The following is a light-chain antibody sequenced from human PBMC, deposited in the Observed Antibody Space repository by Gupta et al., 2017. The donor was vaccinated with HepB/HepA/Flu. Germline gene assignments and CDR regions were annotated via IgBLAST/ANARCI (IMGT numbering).Light chain of an antibody. CDR3: QQRSNWPPWT. J-gene: IGKJ1*01. CDR2: DAS. Sequence: EIVLTQSPATLSLSPGERATLSCRASQSVSSYLAWYQQKPGQAPRLLIYDASNRATGIPARFSGSGYGTDLTLTISSREQEDFAVYYCQQRSNWPPWTFGQGTKVEIK. CDR1: QSVSSY. V-gene: IGKV3-11*01.